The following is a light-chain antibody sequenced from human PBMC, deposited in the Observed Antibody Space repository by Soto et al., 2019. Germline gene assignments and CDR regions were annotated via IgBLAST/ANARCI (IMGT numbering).Light chain of an antibody. CDR1: SSDVGGYNY. Sequence: QSVLTQPASVSGSPGQSITISCTGTSSDVGGYNYVSWYQQHPVQAPKLMIYDVTNRPSGVSDRFSGSKSGNTASLTISGLQAEDEADYYCSSYTSSSTPYVFGTGTQLTVL. CDR2: DVT. J-gene: IGLJ1*01. CDR3: SSYTSSSTPYV. V-gene: IGLV2-14*01.